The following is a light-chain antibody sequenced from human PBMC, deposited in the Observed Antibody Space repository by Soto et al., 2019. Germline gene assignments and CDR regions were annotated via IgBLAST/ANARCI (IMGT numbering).Light chain of an antibody. CDR2: EVS. V-gene: IGLV2-14*01. Sequence: QSVLTQPASVSGSPGQSITISCTGTSSDVGGYNYVSWYQQHPGKAPKLMIYEVSNRPSGVSNRFSGSKSGNTASLTISGLQAEDEAEYYCSLYTSDSTYVFGTGTKVTVL. CDR3: SLYTSDSTYV. CDR1: SSDVGGYNY. J-gene: IGLJ1*01.